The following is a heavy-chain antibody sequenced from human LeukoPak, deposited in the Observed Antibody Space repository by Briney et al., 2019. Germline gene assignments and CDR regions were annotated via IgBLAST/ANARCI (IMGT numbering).Heavy chain of an antibody. V-gene: IGHV5-51*01. J-gene: IGHJ3*02. CDR2: IYPGDSDT. CDR3: ARQGRYCSSISCYGSLVAFDI. CDR1: GSSSSNYW. Sequence: GESLKISCKGSGSSSSNYWIAWVRQRPGKGLEWMGIIYPGDSDTRYSPSFQGQVTISADKSISTAYVQWSSLKASDTAMYYCARQGRYCSSISCYGSLVAFDIWGQGTMVSVSS. D-gene: IGHD2-2*01.